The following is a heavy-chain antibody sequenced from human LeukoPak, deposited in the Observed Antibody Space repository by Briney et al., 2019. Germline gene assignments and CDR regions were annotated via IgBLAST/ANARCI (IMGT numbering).Heavy chain of an antibody. J-gene: IGHJ4*02. V-gene: IGHV1-69*13. Sequence: ASVKVSCKASGGTFSSYAISWVRQAPGQGLEWMGGIIPIFGTANYAQKFQGRVTMTAHVSTSTAYMELSSLRSEDTAVYYCAREKERPRGYSYGLGFDYWGQGTLVTVSS. CDR1: GGTFSSYA. CDR2: IIPIFGTA. CDR3: AREKERPRGYSYGLGFDY. D-gene: IGHD5-18*01.